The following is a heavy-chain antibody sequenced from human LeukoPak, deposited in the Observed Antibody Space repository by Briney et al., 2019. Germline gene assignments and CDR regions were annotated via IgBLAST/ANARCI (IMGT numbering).Heavy chain of an antibody. J-gene: IGHJ4*02. CDR2: IRYDGSNK. CDR1: GFTFSSYG. CDR3: EEESPTPFDY. V-gene: IGHV3-30*02. D-gene: IGHD4-23*01. Sequence: PGGSLRLSCAASGFTFSSYGMHWVRQAPGKGLEWVAFIRYDGSNKYYADSVKGRFTISRDNSKNTLYLQMNSLRAEDTAVYYCEEESPTPFDYWGQGTLATVSS.